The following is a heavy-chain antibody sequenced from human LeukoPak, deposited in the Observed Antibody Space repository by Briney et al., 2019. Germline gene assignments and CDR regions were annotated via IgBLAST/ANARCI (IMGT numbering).Heavy chain of an antibody. CDR2: IYCSGST. V-gene: IGHV4-59*01. D-gene: IGHD3-16*01. CDR3: ARSVREMMDAFDI. Sequence: SETLSLTCTVSGGSISSYYWSWIRQPPGKGLEWIGYIYCSGSTNYNPSLKSRVTISVDTSKNQFSLKLSSVTAADTAVYYCARSVREMMDAFDIWGQGTMVTVSS. J-gene: IGHJ3*02. CDR1: GGSISSYY.